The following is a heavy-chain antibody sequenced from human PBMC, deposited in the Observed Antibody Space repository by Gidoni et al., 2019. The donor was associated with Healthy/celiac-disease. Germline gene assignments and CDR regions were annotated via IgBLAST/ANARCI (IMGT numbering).Heavy chain of an antibody. CDR1: GYTLPELS. CDR2: FDPEDGET. V-gene: IGHV1-24*01. J-gene: IGHJ5*02. D-gene: IGHD3-22*01. Sequence: QVQLVQSGAALKKPGASVKVSGRVFGYTLPELSMHWVRQAPGKGLEWMGGFDPEDGETIYAQKFQGRVTMTEDTSTDTAYMELSSLRSEDTAVYYCATDLNLKQYYYDSSGYSWGQGTLVTVSS. CDR3: ATDLNLKQYYYDSSGYS.